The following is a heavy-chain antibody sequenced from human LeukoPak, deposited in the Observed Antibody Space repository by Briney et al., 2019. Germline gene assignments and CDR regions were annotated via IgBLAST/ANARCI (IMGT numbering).Heavy chain of an antibody. V-gene: IGHV1-69*04. Sequence: SVKVSCKASGGTFSTYAISWVRQAPGQGLEWMGRIIPALDIANYAQEFQGRVTITADESTTTAFMELSSLRSEDTAVYYCAREDVAALISYGMDVWGQGTTVTVSS. CDR2: IIPALDIA. D-gene: IGHD6-19*01. CDR1: GGTFSTYA. J-gene: IGHJ6*02. CDR3: AREDVAALISYGMDV.